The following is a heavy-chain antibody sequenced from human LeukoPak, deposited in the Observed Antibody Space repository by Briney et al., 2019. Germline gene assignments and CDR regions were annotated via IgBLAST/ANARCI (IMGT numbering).Heavy chain of an antibody. D-gene: IGHD3-10*01. CDR1: GFTFSSYE. CDR2: ISSSGSTI. J-gene: IGHJ4*02. Sequence: GGSLRLSCAASGFTFSSYEMNRVRQAPGKGLEWVSYISSSGSTIYYADSVKGRFTISRDNAKNSLYLQMNSLRAEDTAVYYCARGRITMVRGAYFDCWGQGTLVTVSS. V-gene: IGHV3-48*03. CDR3: ARGRITMVRGAYFDC.